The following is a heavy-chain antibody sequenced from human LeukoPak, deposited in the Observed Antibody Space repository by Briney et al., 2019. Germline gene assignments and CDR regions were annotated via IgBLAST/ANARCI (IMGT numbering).Heavy chain of an antibody. V-gene: IGHV3-11*01. J-gene: IGHJ1*01. D-gene: IGHD3-10*02. CDR2: ISSGGDIM. Sequence: GGSLRLSCAASGLRFSDYYVSWIRQAPGKGLQWVSYISSGGDIMHYADSVKGRFTSSRDNAKKSGYLEMNSLGAEDTAVYYCATNLLGAGEYFQQWGQGTLVTVSS. CDR1: GLRFSDYY. CDR3: ATNLLGAGEYFQQ.